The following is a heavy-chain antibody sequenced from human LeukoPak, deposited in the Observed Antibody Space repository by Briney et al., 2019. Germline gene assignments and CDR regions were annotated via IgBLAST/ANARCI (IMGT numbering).Heavy chain of an antibody. V-gene: IGHV1-69*05. Sequence: SVKVSCKASGGTFSSYAISWVRQAPGQGLDWMGRIIPIFGAANYAQKFQGRVTLTTDESTSTAYMELSSLRSEDTAVYYCYYDSSGYYYTRDAFDIWGQGTMVTVSS. CDR2: IIPIFGAA. CDR3: YYDSSGYYYTRDAFDI. CDR1: GGTFSSYA. J-gene: IGHJ3*02. D-gene: IGHD3-22*01.